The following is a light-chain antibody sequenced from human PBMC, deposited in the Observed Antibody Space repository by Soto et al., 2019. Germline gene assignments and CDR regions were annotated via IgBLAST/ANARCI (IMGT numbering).Light chain of an antibody. J-gene: IGLJ1*01. CDR1: NIRSKS. CDR3: QLWDSSSDHPLYV. Sequence: SYELTQPPSVSVAPGQTASITCGGNNIRSKSVHWYQQKPGQAPVLVVYNDRDRPSGIPERFSGSNSGNTATLTISRVEPGDEADYYCQLWDSSSDHPLYVFGTGTKVTVL. V-gene: IGLV3-21*02. CDR2: NDR.